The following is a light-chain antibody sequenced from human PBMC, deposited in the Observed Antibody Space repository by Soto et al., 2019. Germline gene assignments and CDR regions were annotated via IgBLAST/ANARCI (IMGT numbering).Light chain of an antibody. CDR2: GAS. J-gene: IGKJ4*01. CDR3: QQYNTLPPLT. V-gene: IGKV3-15*01. Sequence: EIVMTQSPATLSVSPGERVTLSCRASQSIKSNLAWYQQKPGQAPRLLIYGASTRATGVPARFSGGGSGTEFTLTITSLQSEDFAGYSCQQYNTLPPLTFGGGTTVEIK. CDR1: QSIKSN.